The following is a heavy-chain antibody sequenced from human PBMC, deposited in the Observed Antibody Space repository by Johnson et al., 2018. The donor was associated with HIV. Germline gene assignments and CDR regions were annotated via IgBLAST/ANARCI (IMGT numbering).Heavy chain of an antibody. D-gene: IGHD1-7*01. CDR3: ARPCTWNFYDAFDI. CDR2: MSSDGSTE. CDR1: GFTFSSYA. V-gene: IGHV3-30-3*01. Sequence: QVQLVESGGGVVQPGRSLRLSCAASGFTFSSYAIHWVRQAPGQGLEWVAVMSSDGSTEYYADSVKGRFTIYRDNSENTLYLQMNSLRIEDTAVYYCARPCTWNFYDAFDIWGQGTMVTVSS. J-gene: IGHJ3*02.